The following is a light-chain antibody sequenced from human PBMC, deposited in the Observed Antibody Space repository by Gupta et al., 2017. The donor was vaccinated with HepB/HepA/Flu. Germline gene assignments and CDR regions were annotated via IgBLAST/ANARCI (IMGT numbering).Light chain of an antibody. CDR3: QAWDSSTVV. V-gene: IGLV3-1*01. Sequence: SYELTQPPSVSVSPGQTASIPCSGDKLGDKYAWWYQQKPGQSPVLVIYQDSKRPSGIPERFSGSNSGNTATLTISGTQTMDEADYYCQAWDSSTVVFGGGTKLTVL. CDR2: QDS. J-gene: IGLJ2*01. CDR1: KLGDKY.